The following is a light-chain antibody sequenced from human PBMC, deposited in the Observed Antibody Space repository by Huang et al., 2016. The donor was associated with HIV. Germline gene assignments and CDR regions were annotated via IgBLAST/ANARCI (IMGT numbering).Light chain of an antibody. CDR3: QQYYSLPLT. CDR1: QNILYSSNNKNY. J-gene: IGKJ4*01. Sequence: DIVMTQSPDSLAVSLGERATINCKSSQNILYSSNNKNYLAWYQQKPGQPPKLLIYWASTRESGVPDRFSGSGSGIEFTLTISNLQTEDVAIYYCQQYYSLPLTFGGGTKVEIK. V-gene: IGKV4-1*01. CDR2: WAS.